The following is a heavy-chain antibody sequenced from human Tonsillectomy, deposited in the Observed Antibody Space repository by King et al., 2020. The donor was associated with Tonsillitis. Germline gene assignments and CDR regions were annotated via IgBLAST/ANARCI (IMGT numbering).Heavy chain of an antibody. Sequence: VQLVESGGGLVQPGGSLRLSCAASGFIFSSYWMHWVRQAPGKGLEWVARANSDGSSTDYADSVKGRFTISRDNAKNTLYLQMNSLRAEDTAVNYCARLLGYLEWSIYDYWGQGTLVTVSS. CDR1: GFIFSSYW. V-gene: IGHV3-74*01. D-gene: IGHD3-3*01. CDR2: ANSDGSST. J-gene: IGHJ4*02. CDR3: ARLLGYLEWSIYDY.